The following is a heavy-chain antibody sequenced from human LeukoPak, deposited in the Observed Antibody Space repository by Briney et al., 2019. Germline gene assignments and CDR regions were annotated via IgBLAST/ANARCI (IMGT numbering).Heavy chain of an antibody. CDR1: GGSISSGTYY. J-gene: IGHJ5*02. CDR2: IYTSGGST. V-gene: IGHV4-61*02. Sequence: SQTLSLTCTVSGGSISSGTYYWSWIRQPAGKGLEWIGRIYTSGGSTDYNPSLKSRVTISVDTSKNQFSLKLSSVTAADTAVYYCAREKGRITMVRGIRSGWFDPWGQGTLVTVSS. D-gene: IGHD3-10*01. CDR3: AREKGRITMVRGIRSGWFDP.